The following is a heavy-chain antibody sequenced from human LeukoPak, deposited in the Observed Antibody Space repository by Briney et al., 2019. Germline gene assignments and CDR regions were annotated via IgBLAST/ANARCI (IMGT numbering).Heavy chain of an antibody. D-gene: IGHD5-12*01. V-gene: IGHV4-34*01. Sequence: SETLSLTCAVYGGSFSGYYRSWIRQPPGKGLEWIGEINHSGSTNYNPSLKSRVTISVDTSKNQFSLKLSSVTAADTAVYYCARTLYIVATIWFDYWGQGTLVTVSS. CDR2: INHSGST. CDR1: GGSFSGYY. J-gene: IGHJ4*02. CDR3: ARTLYIVATIWFDY.